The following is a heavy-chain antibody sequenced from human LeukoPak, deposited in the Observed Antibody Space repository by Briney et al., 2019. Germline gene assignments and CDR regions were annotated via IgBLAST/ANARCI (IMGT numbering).Heavy chain of an antibody. J-gene: IGHJ6*02. Sequence: GGSLRLSCAASGFTFSTYAMSWVRQAPGKGLEWVSTIIDSGATTYYAESEEGRFTISRDNSKNTLYLQMNSLRAEDTALYYCVKYTIYYFGMDVWGQGTTVTVSS. D-gene: IGHD5-24*01. CDR2: IIDSGATT. CDR1: GFTFSTYA. CDR3: VKYTIYYFGMDV. V-gene: IGHV3-23*01.